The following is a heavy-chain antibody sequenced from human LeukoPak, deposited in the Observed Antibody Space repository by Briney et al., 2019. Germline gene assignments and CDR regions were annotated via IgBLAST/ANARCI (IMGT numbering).Heavy chain of an antibody. J-gene: IGHJ4*02. V-gene: IGHV1-8*01. CDR2: MNPNSGNT. CDR1: GYTFTSYD. D-gene: IGHD1-26*01. Sequence: ASVKVSCKASGYTFTSYDINWVRQATGQGLEWMGWMNPNSGNTGYAQKFQGRVTMTRNTSISTAYIELSSLRSEDTAVYYCARGPQWELDKYFDYWGQGTLVTVSS. CDR3: ARGPQWELDKYFDY.